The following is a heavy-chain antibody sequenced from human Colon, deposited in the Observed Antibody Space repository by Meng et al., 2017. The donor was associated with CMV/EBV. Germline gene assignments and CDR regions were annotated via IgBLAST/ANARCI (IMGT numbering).Heavy chain of an antibody. CDR2: MTPSSGYP. D-gene: IGHD6-6*01. CDR3: ARGGGGTSSDY. CDR1: GYTFTSYH. Sequence: ASVKVSCKASGYTFTSYHIHWVRQAPGQGLEWMGWMTPSSGYPGYAPKFQGRVTMTRNTSISTAYMELSGLTSKDTAVYYCARGGGGTSSDYWGQGTPVTVSS. V-gene: IGHV1-8*01. J-gene: IGHJ4*02.